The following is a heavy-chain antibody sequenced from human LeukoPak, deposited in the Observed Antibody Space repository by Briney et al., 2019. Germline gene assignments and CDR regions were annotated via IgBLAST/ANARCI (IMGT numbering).Heavy chain of an antibody. CDR3: ARDPGSDYGSGSYYPTAADAFDI. CDR2: ISGSGGST. D-gene: IGHD3-10*01. J-gene: IGHJ3*02. Sequence: GGTLRLSCAASGFTFSSYGMSWVRQAPGKGLEWVSAISGSGGSTYYADSVKGRFTISRDNSKNTLYLQMNSLRAEDTAVYYCARDPGSDYGSGSYYPTAADAFDIWGQGTMVTVSS. V-gene: IGHV3-23*01. CDR1: GFTFSSYG.